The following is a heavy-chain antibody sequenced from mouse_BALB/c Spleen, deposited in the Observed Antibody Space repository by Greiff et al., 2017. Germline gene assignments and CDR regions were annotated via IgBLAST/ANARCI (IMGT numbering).Heavy chain of an antibody. Sequence: EVQLQESGAELVRPGVSVKLSCTASGFNIKDTYMHWVKQRPEQGLEWIGRIDPANGNTKYDPKFQGKATITADTSSNTAYLQLSSLTSEDTAVYYCALYDYDSAYWGQGTLVTVSA. CDR3: ALYDYDSAY. CDR1: GFNIKDTY. CDR2: IDPANGNT. D-gene: IGHD2-4*01. V-gene: IGHV14-3*02. J-gene: IGHJ3*01.